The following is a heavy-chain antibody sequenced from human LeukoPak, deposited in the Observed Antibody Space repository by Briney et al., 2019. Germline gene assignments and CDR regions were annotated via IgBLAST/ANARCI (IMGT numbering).Heavy chain of an antibody. D-gene: IGHD5-12*01. CDR1: GGSIASNY. Sequence: SETLSLTCTVSGGSIASNYWTWIRQPPGKGLEYIGYIYYTGATNYNPSLKSRVTISVDTSKNQFSLKLSSVTAADTAVYYCARLKWLRINWFDPWGQGTLVTVSS. J-gene: IGHJ5*02. CDR3: ARLKWLRINWFDP. V-gene: IGHV4-59*08. CDR2: IYYTGAT.